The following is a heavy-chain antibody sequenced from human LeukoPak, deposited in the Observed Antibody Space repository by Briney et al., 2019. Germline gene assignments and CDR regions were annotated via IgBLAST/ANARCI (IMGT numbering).Heavy chain of an antibody. Sequence: GGSLRLSCAASGFTFSSYEMNWVRQAPGKGLEWVSYISSSGSTIYYADSVKGRFTISRDNANNSLYLQMNSLRAEDTAVYYCARDRLLFFDYWGQGTLVTVSS. CDR1: GFTFSSYE. V-gene: IGHV3-48*03. J-gene: IGHJ4*02. D-gene: IGHD2/OR15-2a*01. CDR2: ISSSGSTI. CDR3: ARDRLLFFDY.